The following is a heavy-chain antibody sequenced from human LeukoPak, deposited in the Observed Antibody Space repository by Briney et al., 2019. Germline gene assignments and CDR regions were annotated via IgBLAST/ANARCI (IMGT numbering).Heavy chain of an antibody. V-gene: IGHV1-3*01. CDR3: ARGGDGTDYYHCGMGV. J-gene: IGHJ6*02. Sequence: ASVKVSCKASGYTFTSYAMHWVRQAPGQRLEWMGWINAGNGNTKCSQKFQGRVTITRDTSVSTAYMELGSLRSEDTAVYYCARGGDGTDYYHCGMGVWGQGTTVTVSS. D-gene: IGHD2-21*02. CDR1: GYTFTSYA. CDR2: INAGNGNT.